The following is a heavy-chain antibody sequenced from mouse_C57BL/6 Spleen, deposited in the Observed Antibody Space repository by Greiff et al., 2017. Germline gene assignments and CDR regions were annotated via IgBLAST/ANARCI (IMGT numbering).Heavy chain of an antibody. Sequence: EVQLVESEGGLVQPGSSMKLSCTASGFTFSDYYMAWVRQVPEKGLEWVANINYDGSSTYYLDSLKSRFIISRDNAKNILYLQMSSLKSEDTATYYCARDTGRDYFDYWGQGTTLTVSS. J-gene: IGHJ2*01. V-gene: IGHV5-16*01. CDR1: GFTFSDYY. D-gene: IGHD4-1*01. CDR3: ARDTGRDYFDY. CDR2: INYDGSST.